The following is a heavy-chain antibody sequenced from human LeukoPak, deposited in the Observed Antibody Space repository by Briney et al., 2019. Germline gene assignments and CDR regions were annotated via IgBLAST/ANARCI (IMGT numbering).Heavy chain of an antibody. V-gene: IGHV3-48*03. D-gene: IGHD6-19*01. CDR2: ISSSGSTI. Sequence: PGGSLRLSCAASGFTFSSYEMNWVRQAPGKGLEWVSYISSSGSTIYYADSVKGRFTISRDNAKNSLYLQMNSLRAEDTAVYYCARASSGWYNWLDPWGQGTLVTVSS. J-gene: IGHJ5*02. CDR3: ARASSGWYNWLDP. CDR1: GFTFSSYE.